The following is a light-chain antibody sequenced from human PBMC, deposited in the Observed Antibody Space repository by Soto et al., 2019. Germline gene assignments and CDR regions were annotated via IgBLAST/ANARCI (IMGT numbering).Light chain of an antibody. V-gene: IGLV2-14*03. Sequence: SVLTQPASVSGSPGQSITISCTGTISDVGASDFVSWYQQHPDKAPKLMIYDVSNRPSGISNRFSGSKSGNTASLTISGLRTEDEAAYYCASYTTGTTPYVFGTGTKVTVL. CDR1: ISDVGASDF. CDR3: ASYTTGTTPYV. J-gene: IGLJ1*01. CDR2: DVS.